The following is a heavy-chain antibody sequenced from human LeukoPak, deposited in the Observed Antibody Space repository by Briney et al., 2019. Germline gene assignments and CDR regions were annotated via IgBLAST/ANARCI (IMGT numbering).Heavy chain of an antibody. CDR1: GGSISSYY. Sequence: SETLSLTCTVSGGSISSYYWSWIRQPAGKGLEWIGRIYTSGSTNYNPSLKSRVTMSVDTSKNQFSLKLSSVTAADTAVYYCARHLYYYDSSGYYRAFDIWGQGTMATVSS. J-gene: IGHJ3*02. CDR3: ARHLYYYDSSGYYRAFDI. D-gene: IGHD3-22*01. V-gene: IGHV4-4*07. CDR2: IYTSGST.